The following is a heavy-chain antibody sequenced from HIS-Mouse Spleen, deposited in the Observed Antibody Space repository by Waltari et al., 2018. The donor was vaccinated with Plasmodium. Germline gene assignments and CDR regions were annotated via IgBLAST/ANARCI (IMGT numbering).Heavy chain of an antibody. CDR2: ISNDGRNK. V-gene: IGHV3-30*09. D-gene: IGHD5-18*01. Sequence: QVQLVESGGGVVQPGRSLRLSCAASGFTFSSYAMHWVRQAPGKGVVWVAVISNDGRNKYNAESVNGRLAITRDNSKNTLYLRMNSVRAEEKAVYYCARDPLYVDTAMVVDCWGQGTLVTVSS. CDR3: ARDPLYVDTAMVVDC. CDR1: GFTFSSYA. J-gene: IGHJ4*02.